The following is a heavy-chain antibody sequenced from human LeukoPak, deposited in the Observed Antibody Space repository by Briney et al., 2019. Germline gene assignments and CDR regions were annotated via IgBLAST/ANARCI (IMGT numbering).Heavy chain of an antibody. J-gene: IGHJ4*02. CDR1: GYSFTNYW. V-gene: IGHV5-51*01. D-gene: IGHD6-19*01. CDR3: ARASTDNAGWHRGSFDY. CDR2: IYPGDSDS. Sequence: GESLKISCQTSGYSFTNYWIGWVRQMPGKGLEWMGIIYPGDSDSRYSPSFQGQVTISADKSVSTAYLQWSSLRASDTAIYYCARASTDNAGWHRGSFDYWGQGTLSPSPQ.